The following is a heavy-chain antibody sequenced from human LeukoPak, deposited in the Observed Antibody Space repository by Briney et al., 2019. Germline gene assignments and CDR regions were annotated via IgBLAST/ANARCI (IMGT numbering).Heavy chain of an antibody. J-gene: IGHJ3*02. V-gene: IGHV4-59*01. D-gene: IGHD6-19*01. CDR2: IYYSGST. CDR1: GGSISSYY. Sequence: SETLSLTCTVSGGSISSYYWSWIRQPPGKGLEWIGYIYYSGSTNYNPSLKSRVTISVDASKNQFSLKLSSVTAADTAVYYCARDDSSGWYPDIWGQGTMVTVSS. CDR3: ARDDSSGWYPDI.